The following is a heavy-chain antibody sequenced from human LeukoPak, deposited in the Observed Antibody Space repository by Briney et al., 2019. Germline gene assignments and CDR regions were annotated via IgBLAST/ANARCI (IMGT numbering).Heavy chain of an antibody. D-gene: IGHD2-15*01. CDR1: GFTFSSYG. J-gene: IGHJ4*02. Sequence: GGSLRLSCAASGFTFSSYGMHWVRQAPGKGLEWVAVISYDGSNKYYADSVKGRFTISRDNSKNTLYLQMNSLRAEDTAVYYCAKDWRVVVAATIPYFDYWGQGTLVTVSS. CDR3: AKDWRVVVAATIPYFDY. V-gene: IGHV3-30*18. CDR2: ISYDGSNK.